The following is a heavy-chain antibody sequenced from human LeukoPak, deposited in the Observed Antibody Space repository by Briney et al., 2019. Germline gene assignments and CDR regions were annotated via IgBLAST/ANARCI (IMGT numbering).Heavy chain of an antibody. CDR1: GFTFSSYA. J-gene: IGHJ4*02. V-gene: IGHV3-23*01. CDR3: AKGLTRGGGFDY. Sequence: PGGSLRLSCAASGFTFSSYAMSWVRQAPGKGLEWVSAISGSGGTTYYADSVKGRFTISRDNSKNTLYLQMNSLRAEDTAVYYCAKGLTRGGGFDYWGQGTLVTVSS. D-gene: IGHD1-14*01. CDR2: ISGSGGTT.